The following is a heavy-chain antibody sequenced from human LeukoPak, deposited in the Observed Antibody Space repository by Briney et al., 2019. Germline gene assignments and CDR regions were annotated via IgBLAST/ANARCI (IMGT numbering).Heavy chain of an antibody. CDR3: AKGQYSSSWLNYYYYYGMDV. CDR2: ISYDGSNK. V-gene: IGHV3-30*18. Sequence: LPGRSLRLSCAASGFTFSRCAMHWVRQAPGKGLEWVAVISYDGSNKYYADSVKGRFTISRDNSKNTLYLQMNSLRVEDTAVYYCAKGQYSSSWLNYYYYYGMDVWGQGTTVTVSS. D-gene: IGHD6-13*01. CDR1: GFTFSRCA. J-gene: IGHJ6*02.